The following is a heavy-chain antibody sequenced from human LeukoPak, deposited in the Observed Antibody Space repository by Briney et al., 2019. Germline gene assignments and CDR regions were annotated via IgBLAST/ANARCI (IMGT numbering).Heavy chain of an antibody. D-gene: IGHD6-19*01. CDR1: GFTFSSYS. CDR2: ISSSSSYI. Sequence: GGSLRLSGAASGFTFSSYSMNWVRQAPGKGLEWVSSISSSSSYIYYADSVKGRFTISRDNAKNSLYLQMNSLRAEDTAVYYCARVVAGYYFDYWGQGTLVTVSS. J-gene: IGHJ4*02. V-gene: IGHV3-21*01. CDR3: ARVVAGYYFDY.